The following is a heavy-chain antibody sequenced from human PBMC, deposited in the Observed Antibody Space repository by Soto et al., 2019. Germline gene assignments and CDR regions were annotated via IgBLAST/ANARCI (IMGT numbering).Heavy chain of an antibody. Sequence: GASVKVSCKASGGTFSSYAISWVRQAPGQGLEWMGGIIPIFGTANYAQKFQGRVTITADESTSTAYMELSSLRSEDTAVYYCARGGGGLLRFLEWQFRRDYGMDVWGQGTTVTVSS. CDR1: GGTFSSYA. D-gene: IGHD3-3*01. CDR3: ARGGGGLLRFLEWQFRRDYGMDV. J-gene: IGHJ6*02. V-gene: IGHV1-69*13. CDR2: IIPIFGTA.